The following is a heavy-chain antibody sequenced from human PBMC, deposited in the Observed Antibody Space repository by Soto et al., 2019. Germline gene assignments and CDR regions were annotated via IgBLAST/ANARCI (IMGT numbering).Heavy chain of an antibody. CDR2: MYHSGST. CDR1: GGSISSNSHY. Sequence: SETLSLTCTVSGGSISSNSHYWGWIRQPPGKGLEWIGYMYHSGSTYYNPSLKSRVTISIDRSKNQFSLKLSSVTAADTAVYYCARGGWRHIDYWGQGTLVTVSS. D-gene: IGHD3-3*01. CDR3: ARGGWRHIDY. V-gene: IGHV4-39*07. J-gene: IGHJ4*02.